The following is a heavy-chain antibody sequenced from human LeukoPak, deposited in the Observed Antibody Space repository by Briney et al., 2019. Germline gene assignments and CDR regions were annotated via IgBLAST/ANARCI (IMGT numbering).Heavy chain of an antibody. Sequence: QPGKSLRLSCAASGFTFSSYLMHWLRQAPGKGLEWVAVISYDGSNKYYADSVKGRSTISRDNSKNTLYLQMNSLRAEDTAVYYCAKDLGPIVVVPATRYYYGMDVWGQGTTVTVSS. CDR3: AKDLGPIVVVPATRYYYGMDV. J-gene: IGHJ6*02. D-gene: IGHD2-2*01. CDR2: ISYDGSNK. V-gene: IGHV3-30*18. CDR1: GFTFSSYL.